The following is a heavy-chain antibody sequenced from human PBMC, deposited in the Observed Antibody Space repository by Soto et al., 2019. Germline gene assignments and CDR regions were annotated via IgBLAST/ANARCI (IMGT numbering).Heavy chain of an antibody. Sequence: SETLSLTCAVYGESFSGYYWSWIRQPPGKGLEWIGEIIHSGSTNYNPSLKSRVTVSVDTSKKQFSLKLDSVTAADTAVYYCARRGGGYYPYYYDYWGQGGLVTVSS. D-gene: IGHD3-22*01. V-gene: IGHV4-34*12. CDR1: GESFSGYY. J-gene: IGHJ4*02. CDR3: ARRGGGYYPYYYDY. CDR2: IIHSGST.